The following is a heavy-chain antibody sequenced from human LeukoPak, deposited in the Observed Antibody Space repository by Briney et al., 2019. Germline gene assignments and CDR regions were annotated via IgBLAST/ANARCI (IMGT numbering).Heavy chain of an antibody. D-gene: IGHD5-18*01. CDR3: ARDGYGPTDY. Sequence: KASETLSLTCTVSDGSFTGPYWSWIRQTPGKGLEWIGYIYHNGDTKYNPSLKSRVTMSVDTSKNQFSLKLSSVTPADTAVYYCARDGYGPTDYWGKGSLVTVSS. CDR2: IYHNGDT. V-gene: IGHV4-59*11. J-gene: IGHJ4*02. CDR1: DGSFTGPY.